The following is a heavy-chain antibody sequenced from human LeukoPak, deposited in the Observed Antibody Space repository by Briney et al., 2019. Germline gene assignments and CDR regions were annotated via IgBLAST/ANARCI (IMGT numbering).Heavy chain of an antibody. CDR1: GFTLSSFT. J-gene: IGHJ6*03. CDR2: ITSGGNT. V-gene: IGHV3-64*01. CDR3: ARHAVEYTSLPRGYFPRNF. D-gene: IGHD2/OR15-2a*01. Sequence: GGSLRLSCAASGFTLSSFTMHWVRQAPGKGLKYVSTITSGGNTYYANSVKDRFTISRDNSKNMLYLQMGSLRTDDMAVYYCARHAVEYTSLPRGYFPRNFWGKGTSVTIS.